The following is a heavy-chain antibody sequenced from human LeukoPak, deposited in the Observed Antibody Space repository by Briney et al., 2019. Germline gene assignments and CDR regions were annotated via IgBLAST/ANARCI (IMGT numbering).Heavy chain of an antibody. D-gene: IGHD3-10*01. CDR3: ASQSGDYFDY. V-gene: IGHV1-69*05. J-gene: IGHJ4*02. CDR2: IIPIFGTA. Sequence: SVKVSCKASGGTFSSYAISWVRQAPGQGLEWMGRIIPIFGTANYAQKFQGRVTITTDESTSTAYIELSSLRSEDTAVYYCASQSGDYFDYWGQGTLVTVSS. CDR1: GGTFSSYA.